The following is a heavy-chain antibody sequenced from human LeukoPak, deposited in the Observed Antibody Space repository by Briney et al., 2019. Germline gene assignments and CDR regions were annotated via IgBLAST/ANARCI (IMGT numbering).Heavy chain of an antibody. V-gene: IGHV3-23*01. Sequence: TGGSLGLSCAASGFTFSSYAMSWVRQAPGKGLEWVSAISGSGGSTYYADSVKGRFTISRDNSKNTLYLQMNSLRAEDTAVYYCAKASAMIVVVSKHFDYWGQGTLVTVSS. CDR1: GFTFSSYA. D-gene: IGHD3-22*01. J-gene: IGHJ4*02. CDR3: AKASAMIVVVSKHFDY. CDR2: ISGSGGST.